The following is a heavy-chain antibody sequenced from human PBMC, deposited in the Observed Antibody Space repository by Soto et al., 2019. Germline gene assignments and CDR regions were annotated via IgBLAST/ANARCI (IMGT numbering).Heavy chain of an antibody. CDR2: ISTFNGNA. D-gene: IGHD6-19*01. CDR3: ARLHGYSSGWYDY. J-gene: IGHJ4*02. V-gene: IGHV1-18*04. CDR1: GYTFSSNG. Sequence: QVQLVQSGAEVKKPGASVKVSCKASGYTFSSNGVSWVRQAPGQGLEWMGWISTFNGNAHYAQKFQGRVTMTTDTSTNTAYMELTSLSSGDTAVYYCARLHGYSSGWYDYWGQGTLVTVSS.